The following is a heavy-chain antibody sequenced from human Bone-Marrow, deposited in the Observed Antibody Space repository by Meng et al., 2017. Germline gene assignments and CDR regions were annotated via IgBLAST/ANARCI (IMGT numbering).Heavy chain of an antibody. V-gene: IGHV4-34*01. CDR3: ARLAYDSSGYWFDY. CDR1: GGSFSGYY. D-gene: IGHD3-22*01. Sequence: QLQQWGGGRLKPSETLALPCAAYGGSFSGYYWDWIRQPPGKGLEWIGEINHSGSTNYNPSLKSRVTISVDTSKNQFSLKLSSVTAADTAVYYCARLAYDSSGYWFDYWGQGTLVTVSS. J-gene: IGHJ4*02. CDR2: INHSGST.